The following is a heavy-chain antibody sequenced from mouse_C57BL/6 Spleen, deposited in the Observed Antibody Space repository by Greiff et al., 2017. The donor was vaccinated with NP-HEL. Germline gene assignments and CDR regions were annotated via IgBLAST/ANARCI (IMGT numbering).Heavy chain of an antibody. CDR3: ARGGYYGSSFCAY. CDR2: IYPGSGST. D-gene: IGHD1-1*01. CDR1: GYTFTSYW. V-gene: IGHV1-55*01. Sequence: QVQLQQPGAELVKPGASVKMSCKASGYTFTSYWITWVKQRPGQGLEWIGDIYPGSGSTNYNEKFKSKATLTVDTSSSTAYMQLSSLTSEDSAVYYCARGGYYGSSFCAYWGQGTLVTVSA. J-gene: IGHJ3*01.